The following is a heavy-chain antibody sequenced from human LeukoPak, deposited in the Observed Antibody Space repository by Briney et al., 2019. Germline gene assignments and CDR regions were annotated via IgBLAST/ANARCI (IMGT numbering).Heavy chain of an antibody. Sequence: GGSLRLSCAASGFTVSSNYMSWVRQVPGKGLEWVSVIYSGGSTYYADSVKGRFTISRDNSKNTLYLQMNSLRAEDTAVYYCARYSGSYVYYFDYWGQGTLVTVSS. J-gene: IGHJ4*02. CDR1: GFTVSSNY. CDR2: IYSGGST. CDR3: ARYSGSYVYYFDY. V-gene: IGHV3-66*01. D-gene: IGHD1-26*01.